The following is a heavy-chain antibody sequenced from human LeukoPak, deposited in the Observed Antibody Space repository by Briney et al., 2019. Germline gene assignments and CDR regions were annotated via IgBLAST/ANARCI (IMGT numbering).Heavy chain of an antibody. V-gene: IGHV3-30*02. D-gene: IGHD4-17*01. J-gene: IGHJ4*02. CDR3: ARAKDGDYGPGDF. Sequence: GGSLRLSCAASGFTFSSYGMHWVRQAPGKGLEWVAFIRYDGSNKYYADSVKGRFTISRDNAKNSLYLQMNSLRAEDTAVYYCARAKDGDYGPGDFWGQGALVTVSS. CDR1: GFTFSSYG. CDR2: IRYDGSNK.